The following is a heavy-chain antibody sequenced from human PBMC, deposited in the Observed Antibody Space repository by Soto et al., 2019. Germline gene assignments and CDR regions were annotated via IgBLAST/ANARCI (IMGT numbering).Heavy chain of an antibody. D-gene: IGHD3-3*01. CDR3: ARARITMGWFDP. J-gene: IGHJ5*02. Sequence: QVQLQESGPGLVKPSETLSLTCTVSGGSVSSGSYYWSWIRQPPGKGLEWIGYIYYSGSTNYNPSLKSRVTIAVDTSTNQFSLKLSSVTAADTAVYDWARARITMGWFDPWGQGTLVAVSS. V-gene: IGHV4-61*01. CDR2: IYYSGST. CDR1: GGSVSSGSYY.